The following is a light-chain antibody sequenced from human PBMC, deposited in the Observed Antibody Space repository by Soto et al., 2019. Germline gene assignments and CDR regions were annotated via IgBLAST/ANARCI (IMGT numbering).Light chain of an antibody. CDR1: SSDVGDYNY. J-gene: IGLJ2*01. V-gene: IGLV2-14*01. CDR3: SSYTSSSPYVV. Sequence: QSALTQPASVSGSPGQSITISCTGTSSDVGDYNYVSWYQQHPGKAPKLMIYDVSNRPSGVSSRFSGSKSGNTASLTISGLQAEDEADYYCSSYTSSSPYVVFGGGTKLTVL. CDR2: DVS.